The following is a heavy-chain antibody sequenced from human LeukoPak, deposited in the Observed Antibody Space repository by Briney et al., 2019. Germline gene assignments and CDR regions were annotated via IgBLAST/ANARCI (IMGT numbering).Heavy chain of an antibody. D-gene: IGHD4-17*01. CDR3: AKGLYGELPFDY. CDR1: GYTLTELS. CDR2: FDPEDGET. Sequence: GASVKVSCKVSGYTLTELSMHWVRQAPGKGLEWMGGFDPEDGETIYAQKFQGRVTMTEDTSMDTAYMDLSSLRAEDTAVYYCAKGLYGELPFDYWGQGTLVTVSS. J-gene: IGHJ4*02. V-gene: IGHV1-24*01.